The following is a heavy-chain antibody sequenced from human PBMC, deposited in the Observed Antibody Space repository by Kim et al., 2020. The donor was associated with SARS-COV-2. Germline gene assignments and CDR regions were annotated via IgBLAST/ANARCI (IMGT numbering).Heavy chain of an antibody. CDR3: ARTGYSYTSFDF. D-gene: IGHD5-18*01. V-gene: IGHV1-2*05. Sequence: NYAQKFKGRVTMTRDTSITTAYMELTNLRSDDTVVYYCARTGYSYTSFDFWGQGTLVTVSS. J-gene: IGHJ4*02.